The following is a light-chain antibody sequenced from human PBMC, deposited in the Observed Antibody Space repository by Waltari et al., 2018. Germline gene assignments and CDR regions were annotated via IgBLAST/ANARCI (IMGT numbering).Light chain of an antibody. CDR3: QSYDSGVI. Sequence: NFMLTQPHSVSESPGKTVTISCTRSSGSIASNYVQWYQQRPGSARTTVIYEDNRRPSGVPDRFSGSIDSSSNSASLTISGLKTEDEADYYCQSYDSGVIFGGGTKLTVL. CDR1: SGSIASNY. V-gene: IGLV6-57*03. J-gene: IGLJ2*01. CDR2: EDN.